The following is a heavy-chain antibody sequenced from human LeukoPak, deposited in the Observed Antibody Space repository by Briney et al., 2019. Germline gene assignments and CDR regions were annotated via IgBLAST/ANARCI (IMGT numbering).Heavy chain of an antibody. V-gene: IGHV3-30*03. CDR3: ARETTIFGVVIDY. CDR1: GFTFSSYG. Sequence: GGSLRLSCAASGFTFSSYGMHWVRQAPGKGLEWVAVISYDGSNKYYADSVKGRFTISRDNSKNTLYLQMNSLRAEDTAVYYCARETTIFGVVIDYWGQGTLVTVSS. J-gene: IGHJ4*02. D-gene: IGHD3-3*01. CDR2: ISYDGSNK.